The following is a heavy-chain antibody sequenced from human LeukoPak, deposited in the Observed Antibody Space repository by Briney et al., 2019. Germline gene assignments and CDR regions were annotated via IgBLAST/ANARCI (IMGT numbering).Heavy chain of an antibody. CDR2: ISSSGSTI. CDR3: ARDRSLWFGVDYYYYGMDV. CDR1: GFTFSSYE. V-gene: IGHV3-48*03. D-gene: IGHD3-10*01. J-gene: IGHJ6*04. Sequence: GGSLRLSCAASGFTFSSYEMNWVRQAPGKGLEWVSYISSSGSTIYYADSVKGRFTISRDNAKNSLYLQMNSLRAEDTAVYYCARDRSLWFGVDYYYYGMDVWGKGITVTVSS.